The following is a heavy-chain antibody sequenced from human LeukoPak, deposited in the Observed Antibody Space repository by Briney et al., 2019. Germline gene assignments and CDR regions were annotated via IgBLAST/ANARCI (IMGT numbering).Heavy chain of an antibody. J-gene: IGHJ6*03. V-gene: IGHV4-59*01. D-gene: IGHD3-16*01. CDR2: IYYSGST. Sequence: SETLSLTCTVSGGSISSYYWSWIRQPPGKGLEWIGYIYYSGSTNYNPSLKSRVTISVDTSKNQFSLKLSSVTAADTAVYYCARVGDYVWGSYYYYYMDVWGKGTTVTVSS. CDR3: ARVGDYVWGSYYYYYMDV. CDR1: GGSISSYY.